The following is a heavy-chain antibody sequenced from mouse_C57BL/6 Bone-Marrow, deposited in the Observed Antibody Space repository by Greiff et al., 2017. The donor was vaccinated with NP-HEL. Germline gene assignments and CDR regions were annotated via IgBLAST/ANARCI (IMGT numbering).Heavy chain of an antibody. Sequence: EVQVVESGGGLVKPGGSLKLSCAASGFTFSSYAMSWVRQTPEKRLEWVATISDCGSYTYYPDNVKGRFTISRDNAKNNLYLQMSHLKSEDTAMYYCARDKVTSWFAYWGQGTLVTVSA. CDR2: ISDCGSYT. CDR1: GFTFSSYA. J-gene: IGHJ3*01. D-gene: IGHD2-2*01. CDR3: ARDKVTSWFAY. V-gene: IGHV5-4*01.